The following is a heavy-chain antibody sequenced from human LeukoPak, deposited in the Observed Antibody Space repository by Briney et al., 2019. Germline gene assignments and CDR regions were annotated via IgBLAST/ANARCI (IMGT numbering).Heavy chain of an antibody. CDR1: GASITNSAYH. Sequence: SETLSLTCTVSGASITNSAYHWGWIRQPPGKGLEWTGSIYYSGSAYYNPSLKSRVTMSVDTSRNQVSLKLSSVTAADTAVYYCARESSGSYIIPYYFDSWGQGTLVTVSS. J-gene: IGHJ4*02. V-gene: IGHV4-39*07. D-gene: IGHD1-26*01. CDR2: IYYSGSA. CDR3: ARESSGSYIIPYYFDS.